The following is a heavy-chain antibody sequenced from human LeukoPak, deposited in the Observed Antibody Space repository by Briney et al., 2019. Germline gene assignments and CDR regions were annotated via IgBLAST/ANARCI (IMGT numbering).Heavy chain of an antibody. Sequence: SVKVSCKASGGTFSSYAISWVRQAPGQGLEWMGGIIPIFGTANYAQKFQGRVTITADESTSTAYMELSSLRSEDTAVYYCARDAGILAGYYYYYYMDVWGKGTTVTISS. CDR2: IIPIFGTA. V-gene: IGHV1-69*13. CDR1: GGTFSSYA. J-gene: IGHJ6*03. CDR3: ARDAGILAGYYYYYYMDV. D-gene: IGHD2-15*01.